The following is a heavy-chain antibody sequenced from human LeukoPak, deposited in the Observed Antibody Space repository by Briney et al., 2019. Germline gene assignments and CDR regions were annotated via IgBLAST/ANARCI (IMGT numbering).Heavy chain of an antibody. CDR2: INSDGSTT. Sequence: GGSLRLSCAASGFTFSNYRMHWVRQAPGKGLMWVSRINSDGSTTLYADSVRGRFTISRDNAKNTLYLQMNSLRAEDTAVYYCASTLVGTTNYWGQGTLVTVSS. J-gene: IGHJ4*02. V-gene: IGHV3-74*03. CDR3: ASTLVGTTNY. CDR1: GFTFSNYR. D-gene: IGHD1-26*01.